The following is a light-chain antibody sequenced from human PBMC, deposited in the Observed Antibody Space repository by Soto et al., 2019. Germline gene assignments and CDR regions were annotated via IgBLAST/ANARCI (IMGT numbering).Light chain of an antibody. Sequence: SYELTQPPSVSEAPGKTASITCGGTNIGSKSVHWYQQRPGQAPVLVIFYDSARPSGIPERFSGSNSGSTATLAISRVEAGDEADYYCQVWDSGSDSGVFGTGTKVTVL. V-gene: IGLV3-21*04. CDR3: QVWDSGSDSGV. CDR1: NIGSKS. CDR2: YDS. J-gene: IGLJ1*01.